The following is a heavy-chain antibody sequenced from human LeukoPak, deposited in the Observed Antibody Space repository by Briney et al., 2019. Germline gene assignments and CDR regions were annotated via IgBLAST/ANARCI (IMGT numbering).Heavy chain of an antibody. Sequence: GGSLRISCVGSGFTFGSYAMSWVRQAPGKGLEWVSGISGSGGNTYYSDSVKGRLTISRDNSRNTLYLQIYSLSAEDTAVYYCAKGNGYKNVGYFDFWGQGTLVTVSS. D-gene: IGHD5-24*01. J-gene: IGHJ4*02. V-gene: IGHV3-23*01. CDR3: AKGNGYKNVGYFDF. CDR2: ISGSGGNT. CDR1: GFTFGSYA.